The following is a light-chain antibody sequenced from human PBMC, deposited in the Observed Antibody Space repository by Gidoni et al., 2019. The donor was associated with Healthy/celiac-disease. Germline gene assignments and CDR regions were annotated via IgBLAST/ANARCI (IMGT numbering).Light chain of an antibody. CDR2: AAS. Sequence: DIQLTQSPSFLSASVGDRVTITCRASQGISSYLAWYQQKPGKAPKLLIYAASTLQSGVPSRFSGSGSGTEFTLTISSLQPEDFATYYCQHQRAFGPXTKVDIK. CDR1: QGISSY. J-gene: IGKJ3*01. V-gene: IGKV1-9*01. CDR3: QHQRA.